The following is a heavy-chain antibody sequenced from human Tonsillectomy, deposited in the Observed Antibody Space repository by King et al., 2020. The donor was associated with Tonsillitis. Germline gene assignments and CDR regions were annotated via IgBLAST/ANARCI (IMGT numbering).Heavy chain of an antibody. CDR3: ASRYFYDSSGYYDRGAFNI. D-gene: IGHD3-22*01. CDR1: GHSFTNYW. V-gene: IGHV5-51*03. J-gene: IGHJ3*02. Sequence: LVPSGAEVKKPGESLKLSCKGSGHSFTNYWIGWVRQMPGKGLEWMGIIYPGDSETRYSPSFKGQVTISADKSISTAYLLWTSLKASDTAMYYCASRYFYDSSGYYDRGAFNIWGQGTLVTVS. CDR2: IYPGDSET.